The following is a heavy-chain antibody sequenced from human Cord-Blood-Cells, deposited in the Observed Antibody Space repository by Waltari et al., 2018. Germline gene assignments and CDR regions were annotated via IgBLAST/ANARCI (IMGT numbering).Heavy chain of an antibody. D-gene: IGHD1-26*01. J-gene: IGHJ5*02. Sequence: QVQLQESGPGLVKPSETLSLTCPVSGGSVSSGSYYWSWIRQPPGKGLEWIGYIYYSGSNNYNPSLKSRVTISVDTSKNQFSLKLSSVTAADTAVYYCARDHYSGSYYWFDPWGQGTLVTVSS. CDR3: ARDHYSGSYYWFDP. V-gene: IGHV4-61*01. CDR2: IYYSGSN. CDR1: GGSVSSGSYY.